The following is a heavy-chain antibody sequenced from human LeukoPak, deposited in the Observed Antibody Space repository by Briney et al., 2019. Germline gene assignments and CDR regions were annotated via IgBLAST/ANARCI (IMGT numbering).Heavy chain of an antibody. Sequence: SQTLSLTCAVSGGSISSGGYSWSWIRQPPGKGLEWIGYIYHSGSTYYNPSLKSRVTISVDRSKNQFSLKLSSETAADTAVYYCASFGYWFDPWGQGTLVTVSS. J-gene: IGHJ5*02. CDR1: GGSISSGGYS. D-gene: IGHD3-3*01. CDR3: ASFGYWFDP. CDR2: IYHSGST. V-gene: IGHV4-30-2*01.